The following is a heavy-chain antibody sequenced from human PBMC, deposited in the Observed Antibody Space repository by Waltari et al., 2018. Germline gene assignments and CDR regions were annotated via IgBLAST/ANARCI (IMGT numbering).Heavy chain of an antibody. CDR3: ARGDSSGRINWFDP. V-gene: IGHV4-30-2*01. CDR1: GGSIRSRAYS. CDR2: IYHSGST. D-gene: IGHD3-22*01. J-gene: IGHJ5*02. Sequence: QLQLQESGSGLVKPSQTLSVTCAVSGGSIRSRAYSWSWIRQPPEKGLEWIGHIYHSGSTLYNPSLKSRVSMSVDRSRNQFSLRLSSVTAADTAVYYCARGDSSGRINWFDPWGQGTLVTVSS.